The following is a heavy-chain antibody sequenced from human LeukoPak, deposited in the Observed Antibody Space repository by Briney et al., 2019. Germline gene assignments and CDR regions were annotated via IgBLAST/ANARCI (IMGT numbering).Heavy chain of an antibody. V-gene: IGHV3-48*03. CDR2: ISSSGSTI. CDR1: GFTFSSYE. CDR3: ARDPRGDFWNPYYFDY. D-gene: IGHD3-3*01. Sequence: GGSLRLSCAASGFTFSSYEMNWVRQAPGKGLEWVSYISSSGSTIYYADPVKGRFTISRDNAKNSLYLQMNSLRAEDTAVYYCARDPRGDFWNPYYFDYWGQGTLVTVSS. J-gene: IGHJ4*02.